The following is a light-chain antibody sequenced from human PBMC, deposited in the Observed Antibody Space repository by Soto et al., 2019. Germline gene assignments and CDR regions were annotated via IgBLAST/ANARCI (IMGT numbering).Light chain of an antibody. Sequence: QSVLTQPPSASGSPGQSVTISCTGTSSDVGAYNYVSWYQQHPGKAPKLMIYEVSKRPSGVPDRFSGSKSGNTASLTVSGLQAGDEADYYCSSYAGSNNWVFGGGTKLTVL. J-gene: IGLJ3*02. CDR2: EVS. CDR3: SSYAGSNNWV. CDR1: SSDVGAYNY. V-gene: IGLV2-8*01.